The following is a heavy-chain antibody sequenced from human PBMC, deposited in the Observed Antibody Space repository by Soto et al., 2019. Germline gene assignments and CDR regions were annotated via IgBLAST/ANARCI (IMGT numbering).Heavy chain of an antibody. CDR3: ARVTMVRGLTWFAP. D-gene: IGHD3-10*01. CDR1: GFTFSSYG. Sequence: QVQLVESGGGVVQPGRSLRLSCAASGFTFSSYGMHWVRQAPGKGLEWVAVIWYDGSNKYYADSVKGRITIARDNSKNALYLQMNSLRAEDTAVYYCARVTMVRGLTWFAPWGQGTLVTVSS. V-gene: IGHV3-33*01. J-gene: IGHJ5*02. CDR2: IWYDGSNK.